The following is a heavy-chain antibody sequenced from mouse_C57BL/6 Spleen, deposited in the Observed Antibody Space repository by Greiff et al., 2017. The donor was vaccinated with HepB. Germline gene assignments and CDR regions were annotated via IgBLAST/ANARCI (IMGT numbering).Heavy chain of an antibody. CDR1: GFTFSSYA. CDR3: TRVKGLRGWYFDV. Sequence: EVMLVESGEGLVKPGGSLKLSCAASGFTFSSYAMSWVRQTPEKRLEWVAYISSGGDYIYYADTVKGRFTISRDNARNTLYLQMSSLKSEDTAMYYCTRVKGLRGWYFDVWGTGTTVTVSS. J-gene: IGHJ1*03. V-gene: IGHV5-9-1*02. CDR2: ISSGGDYI. D-gene: IGHD2-4*01.